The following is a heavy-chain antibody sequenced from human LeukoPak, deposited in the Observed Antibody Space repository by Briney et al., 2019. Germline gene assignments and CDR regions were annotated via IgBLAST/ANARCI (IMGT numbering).Heavy chain of an antibody. Sequence: GGSLTLSCAASGFTFSNYAINWVRQPPGKGLEWVSVISGSGGGGNTYYADSVKGRFTISRDNSKNTLYLHMNSLRAEDTAIYYCARESDGTGYPQIPFDYWGQGTLVTVSS. V-gene: IGHV3-23*01. D-gene: IGHD3-9*01. J-gene: IGHJ4*02. CDR1: GFTFSNYA. CDR2: ISGSGGGGNT. CDR3: ARESDGTGYPQIPFDY.